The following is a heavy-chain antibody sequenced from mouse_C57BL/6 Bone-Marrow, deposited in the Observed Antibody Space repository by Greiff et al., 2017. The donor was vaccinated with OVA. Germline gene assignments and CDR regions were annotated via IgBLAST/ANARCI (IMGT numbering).Heavy chain of an antibody. Sequence: VQLQQSGAELVRPGASVKLSCKASGYTFTDYYINWVKQRPGQGLEWIARIYPGSGNTYYNEKFKGKATLTAEKSSSTAYMQLSSLTSEDSAVYFCARGIYYECEVYAMDYWGQGTSVTVSS. CDR3: ARGIYYECEVYAMDY. V-gene: IGHV1-76*01. CDR2: IYPGSGNT. J-gene: IGHJ4*01. CDR1: GYTFTDYY. D-gene: IGHD2-4*01.